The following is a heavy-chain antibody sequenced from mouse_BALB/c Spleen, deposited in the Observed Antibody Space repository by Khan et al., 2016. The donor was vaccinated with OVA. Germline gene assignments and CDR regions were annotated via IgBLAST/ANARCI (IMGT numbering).Heavy chain of an antibody. J-gene: IGHJ3*01. V-gene: IGHV1S56*01. CDR3: ASSGYDFVAY. D-gene: IGHD2-14*01. CDR1: GYTFTSYV. Sequence: QVQLKESGPELVKPGASVKMSCKASGYTFTSYVMHWVKQKPGQGLEWIGQIYPGDGNTKYNGKFKDKATLTADKTSSTAYMQLSSLTSEDSAVYFCASSGYDFVAYWGQGTLVTVSA. CDR2: IYPGDGNT.